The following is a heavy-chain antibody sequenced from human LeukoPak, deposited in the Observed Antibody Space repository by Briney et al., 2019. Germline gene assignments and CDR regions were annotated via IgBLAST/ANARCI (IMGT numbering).Heavy chain of an antibody. CDR1: GGAFSSYA. V-gene: IGHV1-69*13. D-gene: IGHD2-15*01. CDR3: ASSFQHCSGGSCYSEFAY. CDR2: IIPIFGTA. Sequence: ASVKVSCKASGGAFSSYAISWVRQAPGQGLEWMGGIIPIFGTANYAQKFQGRVTITADESTSTAYIELSSLRSEDTAVYYCASSFQHCSGGSCYSEFAYWGQGTLVTVSS. J-gene: IGHJ4*02.